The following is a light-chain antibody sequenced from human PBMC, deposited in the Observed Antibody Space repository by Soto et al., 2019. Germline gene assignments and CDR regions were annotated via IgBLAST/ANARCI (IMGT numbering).Light chain of an antibody. V-gene: IGKV3-20*01. CDR2: GAS. CDR1: QSVSSSY. Sequence: EIVLTQSPGTLSLSPGERATLSCRASQSVSSSYLAWYQQKPGQAPRLLIYGASSRATGIPDRFSGSRSGTDFTLTISRLEPGDFAVYYCQQYGSSPPTLTFGGGTKVEIK. CDR3: QQYGSSPPTLT. J-gene: IGKJ4*01.